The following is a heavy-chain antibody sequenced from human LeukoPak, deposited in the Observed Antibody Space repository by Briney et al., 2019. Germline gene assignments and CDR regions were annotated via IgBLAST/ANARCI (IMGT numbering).Heavy chain of an antibody. D-gene: IGHD3-22*01. CDR3: ARDPWADSSGFPLHH. CDR2: ISYDGSHK. J-gene: IGHJ1*01. V-gene: IGHV3-30*03. Sequence: GGSLRLSCEASGFSLRNYDMYWVRLAPGKGLEWLALISYDGSHKYYTDSVKGRFTISRDNSKNTVFLQMDILRPEDTSVYYCARDPWADSSGFPLHHWGQGTLVTVSS. CDR1: GFSLRNYD.